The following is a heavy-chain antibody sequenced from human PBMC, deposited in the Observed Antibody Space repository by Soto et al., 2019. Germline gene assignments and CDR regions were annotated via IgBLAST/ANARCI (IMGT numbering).Heavy chain of an antibody. J-gene: IGHJ3*02. CDR2: IYYIGST. V-gene: IGHV4-31*03. Sequence: PSETLSLTCTVSGGSISRGGYYWSWIRQHPGKGLEWIGYIYYIGSTYYNPSLKSRVSISVDTSKNQFSLKLSSVTAADTAVYYCARFYMVRGVMGAFDIWGQGTMVT. CDR3: ARFYMVRGVMGAFDI. CDR1: GGSISRGGYY. D-gene: IGHD3-10*01.